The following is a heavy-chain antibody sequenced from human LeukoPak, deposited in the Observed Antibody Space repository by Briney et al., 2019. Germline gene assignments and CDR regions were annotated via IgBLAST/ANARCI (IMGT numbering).Heavy chain of an antibody. D-gene: IGHD3-22*01. CDR1: GFTFTSSA. J-gene: IGHJ4*02. CDR2: IVVCSGNT. V-gene: IGHV1-58*02. CDR3: AAVVYYDSSGYYATPFDY. Sequence: SVKVSCKASGFTFTSSAMRWVRQARGQRLEWIGWIVVCSGNTNYAQKFQERVTITRDMSTSTAYMELSSLRSEDTAVYYCAAVVYYDSSGYYATPFDYWGQGTLVTVSS.